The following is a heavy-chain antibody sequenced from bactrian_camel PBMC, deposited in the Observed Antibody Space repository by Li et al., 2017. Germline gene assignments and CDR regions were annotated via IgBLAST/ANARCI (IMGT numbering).Heavy chain of an antibody. CDR2: IDRDGSV. CDR1: GSTSFTTC. D-gene: IGHD2*01. J-gene: IGHJ4*01. V-gene: IGHV3S53*01. Sequence: HVQLVESGGGSVQAGGSLRLSCTASGSTSFTTCMGWFRQYPGKEREGVATIDRDGSVSYVDSVKGRFTISRDNAKNAVYLQMNSLKSEDTALYYCAAFRVVRGTGDDYHYWGQGTQVTVS. CDR3: AAFRVVRGTGDDYHY.